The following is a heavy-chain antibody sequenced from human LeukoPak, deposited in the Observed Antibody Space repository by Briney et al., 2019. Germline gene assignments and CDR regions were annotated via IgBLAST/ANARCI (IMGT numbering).Heavy chain of an antibody. V-gene: IGHV4-34*01. D-gene: IGHD3-3*01. J-gene: IGHJ6*04. CDR1: GGSLSGSF. CDR2: INPGGAT. CDR3: ARGKPTYDLYNVGIDV. Sequence: SETLSLTCAVSGGSLSGSFWSWTRQPPHKGPEWIGEINPGGATSYTPSLKTRLTISLDTSRSQFSLDLRSVTAADTGVYYCARGKPTYDLYNVGIDVWGGGTTVTVSS.